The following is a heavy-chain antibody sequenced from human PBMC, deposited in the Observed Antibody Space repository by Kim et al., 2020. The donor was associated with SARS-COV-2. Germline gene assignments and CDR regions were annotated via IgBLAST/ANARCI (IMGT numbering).Heavy chain of an antibody. Sequence: YAQGFTGRFVFSLDTSVSTAYLQISSLKAEDTAVYYCARDLDSGYEGFDYWGQGTLVTVSS. J-gene: IGHJ4*02. CDR3: ARDLDSGYEGFDY. V-gene: IGHV7-4-1*02. D-gene: IGHD5-12*01.